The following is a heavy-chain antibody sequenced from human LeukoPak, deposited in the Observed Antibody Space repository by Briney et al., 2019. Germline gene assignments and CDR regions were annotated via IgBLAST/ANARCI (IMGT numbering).Heavy chain of an antibody. CDR1: GGSIRSSSYY. V-gene: IGHV4-39*07. Sequence: SETLSLTCTVSGGSIRSSSYYWGWIRQPPGKGLEWIGSIYYSGSTYYNPSLKSRVTISVDTSKNQFSLKLTSVTAADTAVYYCARGALVGMDVWGQGTTVTVSS. CDR2: IYYSGST. J-gene: IGHJ6*02. CDR3: ARGALVGMDV.